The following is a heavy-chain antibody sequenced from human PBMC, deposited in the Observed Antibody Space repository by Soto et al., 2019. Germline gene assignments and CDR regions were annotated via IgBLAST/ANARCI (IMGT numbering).Heavy chain of an antibody. CDR2: IYYSGST. CDR1: GVSLTSHY. J-gene: IGHJ6*02. CDR3: ARLRDRSGTASIYNGMDV. D-gene: IGHD3-22*01. V-gene: IGHV4-59*11. Sequence: SETLSLTCMVSGVSLTSHYWTWIRQSPGEGLEWIGYIYYSGSTNYSPSLKSRLTMSIDTPSNQFSLNLSSVTAADTAIYYCARLRDRSGTASIYNGMDVWGPGTMVTVSS.